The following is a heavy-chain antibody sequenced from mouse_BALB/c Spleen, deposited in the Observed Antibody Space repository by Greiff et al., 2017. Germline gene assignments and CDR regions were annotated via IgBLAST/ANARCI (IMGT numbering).Heavy chain of an antibody. Sequence: LVKTGASVKISCKASGYSFTGYYMHWVKQSHGKSLEWIGYISCYNGATSYNQKFKGKATFTVDTSSSTAYMQFNSLTSEDSAVYYCAREDGNYVGAMDYWGQGTSATVSS. CDR3: AREDGNYVGAMDY. CDR2: ISCYNGAT. D-gene: IGHD2-1*01. J-gene: IGHJ4*01. CDR1: GYSFTGYY. V-gene: IGHV1S34*01.